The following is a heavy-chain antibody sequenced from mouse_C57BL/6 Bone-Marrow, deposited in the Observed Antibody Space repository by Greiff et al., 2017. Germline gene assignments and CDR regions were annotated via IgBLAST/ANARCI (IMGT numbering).Heavy chain of an antibody. V-gene: IGHV14-4*01. CDR1: GFNIKDDY. CDR3: TEASWFAY. Sequence: VQLKESGAELVRPGASVKLSCTASGFNIKDDYMHWVKQRPEQGLEWIGWIDPENGDTEYASKFQGKATITADTSSNTAYLQLSSLTSEDTAVYYCTEASWFAYWGQGTLVTVSA. J-gene: IGHJ3*01. CDR2: IDPENGDT.